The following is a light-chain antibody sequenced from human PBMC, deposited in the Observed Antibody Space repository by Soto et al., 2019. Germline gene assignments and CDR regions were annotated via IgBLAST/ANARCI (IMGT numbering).Light chain of an antibody. CDR1: NNDVGAYDF. J-gene: IGLJ2*01. Sequence: QSALTQPASVSGPPGQSISISCIGTNNDVGAYDFVSWYQHHPGKAPQLLIFDVIYRPSGISHRFFGSKSGNTASLTISGLQPEDEADYYCSSYTTSNTLLFGGGTKVTVL. CDR3: SSYTTSNTLL. V-gene: IGLV2-14*03. CDR2: DVI.